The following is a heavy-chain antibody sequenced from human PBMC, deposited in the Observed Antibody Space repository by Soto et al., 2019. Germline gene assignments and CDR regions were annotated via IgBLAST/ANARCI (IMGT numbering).Heavy chain of an antibody. CDR3: ARGHWSSGYYDWFAP. CDR2: IIPIFGTA. CDR1: GGTFSSYA. Sequence: ASVKVSCKASGGTFSSYAISWVRQAPGQGLEWMGGIIPIFGTANYAQKFQGRVTITADESTSTAYMELSSLRSEDTAVYYCARGHWSSGYYDWFAPWGQGTLVIGSS. V-gene: IGHV1-69*13. D-gene: IGHD3-22*01. J-gene: IGHJ5*02.